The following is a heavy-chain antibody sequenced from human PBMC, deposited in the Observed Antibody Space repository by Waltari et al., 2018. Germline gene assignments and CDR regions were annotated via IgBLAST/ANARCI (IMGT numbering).Heavy chain of an antibody. CDR1: GGSISSGGYY. V-gene: IGHV4-30-4*08. Sequence: QVQLQESGPGLVKPSQTLSLTCTVSGGSISSGGYYWSWIRQHPGKGLEWLGYIYHSGSTYYNPSLRSRVTISVDRSKNQFSLKLSSVTAADTAVYYCARGGSSWSGWFDPWGLGTLVTVSS. D-gene: IGHD6-13*01. J-gene: IGHJ5*02. CDR3: ARGGSSWSGWFDP. CDR2: IYHSGST.